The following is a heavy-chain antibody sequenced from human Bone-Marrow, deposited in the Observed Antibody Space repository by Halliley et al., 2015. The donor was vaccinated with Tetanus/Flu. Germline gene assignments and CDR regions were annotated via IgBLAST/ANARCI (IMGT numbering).Heavy chain of an antibody. Sequence: KGLEWIGYIYSTGNTNYNVSLKSRVTMSLAPSKNQFSLNLGSVTAADTAVYYCARQWLAFDYWGQGHLVTVSS. CDR2: IYSTGNT. D-gene: IGHD6-19*01. V-gene: IGHV4-61*07. J-gene: IGHJ4*02. CDR3: ARQWLAFDY.